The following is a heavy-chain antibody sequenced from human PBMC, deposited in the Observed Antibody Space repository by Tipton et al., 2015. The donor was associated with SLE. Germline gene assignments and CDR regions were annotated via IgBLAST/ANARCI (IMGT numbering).Heavy chain of an antibody. CDR1: GGSISSYY. Sequence: TLSLTCTVSGGSISSYYWSWIRQPPGKGLEWLGDINHSGGTNYNPSLKSRVTISADTSKNQFSLKLTSVTAADTALYYCARRVVSVVMNFFDSWGQGALVTVSS. CDR3: ARRVVSVVMNFFDS. D-gene: IGHD3-22*01. CDR2: INHSGGT. J-gene: IGHJ4*02. V-gene: IGHV4-34*01.